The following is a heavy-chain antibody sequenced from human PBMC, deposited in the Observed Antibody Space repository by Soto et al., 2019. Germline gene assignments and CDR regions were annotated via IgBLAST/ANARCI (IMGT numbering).Heavy chain of an antibody. Sequence: QVQLVQSGVEVKKPGASVKVSCKASGYTFISHGISWVRQAPGQGLEWMGWISGKNGNTNYAQKLQGRVTLTTDPATSTAYMKLRSLRSDDTAVYYCARVSSSIVVVPDYGMDVWGQGTTVTVSS. CDR3: ARVSSSIVVVPDYGMDV. CDR1: GYTFISHG. J-gene: IGHJ6*02. D-gene: IGHD2-15*01. V-gene: IGHV1-18*04. CDR2: ISGKNGNT.